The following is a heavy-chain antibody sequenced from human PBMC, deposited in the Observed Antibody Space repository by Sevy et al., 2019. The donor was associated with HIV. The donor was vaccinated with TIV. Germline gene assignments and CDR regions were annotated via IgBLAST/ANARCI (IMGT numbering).Heavy chain of an antibody. CDR3: ARFVSLDY. CDR1: GFTFSSSS. CDR2: MSQGGSEE. Sequence: GESLKISCAASGFTFSSSSMTWGRQAPGKGLEGGETMSQGGSEEYYVDSGKGRFTISRDNAMNSLYMQMNSLSAVDNAVSFCARFVSLDYWGQGTLVTVSS. D-gene: IGHD1-1*01. J-gene: IGHJ4*02. V-gene: IGHV3-7*03.